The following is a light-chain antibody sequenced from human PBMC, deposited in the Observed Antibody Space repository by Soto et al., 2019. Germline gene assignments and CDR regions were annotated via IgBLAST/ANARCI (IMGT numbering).Light chain of an antibody. CDR1: QNVNYF. CDR2: GGF. V-gene: IGKV3-11*01. J-gene: IGKJ2*01. Sequence: EIVLTQSPATLSLSPGEGATLSCRASQNVNYFVAWYQQKPGQAPRLLIYGGFNRAAGIPDRFSGSGSGTDFTLTISSLEPEDFAVYYCLQRSTWPSYTFGQGTKLEIK. CDR3: LQRSTWPSYT.